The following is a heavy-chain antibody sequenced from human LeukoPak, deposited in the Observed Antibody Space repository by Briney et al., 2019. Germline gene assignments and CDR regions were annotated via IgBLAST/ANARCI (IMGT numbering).Heavy chain of an antibody. CDR1: GFTFSSYS. CDR2: ISSSSSYI. J-gene: IGHJ6*03. Sequence: GGSLRLSCAASGFTFSSYSMNWVRQAPGKGLEWVSTISSSSSYIYSADSVKGRFTISRDNAKNSLYLQMNSLRAEDTAVYYCARVGVDYYYYYMDVWGKGTTVTVSS. D-gene: IGHD3-3*01. V-gene: IGHV3-21*01. CDR3: ARVGVDYYYYYMDV.